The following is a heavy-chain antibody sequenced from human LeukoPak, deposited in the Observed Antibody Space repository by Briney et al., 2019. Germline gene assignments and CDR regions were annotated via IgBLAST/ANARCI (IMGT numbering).Heavy chain of an antibody. J-gene: IGHJ5*02. Sequence: SETLSLTCAVYGVSFSDYYWSWIRQPPGKGLEWIGEINHTGTTNYNLSLKSRVTISVDTSKNQFSLKLSSVTAADTAVYYCARDPSGSFFNWFDPWGQGTLVTVSS. D-gene: IGHD1-26*01. CDR1: GVSFSDYY. V-gene: IGHV4-34*01. CDR2: INHTGTT. CDR3: ARDPSGSFFNWFDP.